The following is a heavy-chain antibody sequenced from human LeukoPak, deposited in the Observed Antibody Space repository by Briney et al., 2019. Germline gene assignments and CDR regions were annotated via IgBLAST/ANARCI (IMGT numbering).Heavy chain of an antibody. D-gene: IGHD6-13*01. CDR3: ARGLYRDSSSWYGAGWFDP. J-gene: IGHJ5*02. CDR2: ISSSSSYI. V-gene: IGHV3-21*01. Sequence: KSGGSLRLSRAASGFTFSSYSMNWVRQAPGKGLEWVSSISSSSSYIYYADSVKGRFTISRDNAKNSLYLQMNSLRAEDTAVYYCARGLYRDSSSWYGAGWFDPWGQGTLVTVSS. CDR1: GFTFSSYS.